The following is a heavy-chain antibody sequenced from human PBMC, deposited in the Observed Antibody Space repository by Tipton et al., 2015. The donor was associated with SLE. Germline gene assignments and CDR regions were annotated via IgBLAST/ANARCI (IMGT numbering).Heavy chain of an antibody. CDR2: INHSGST. CDR3: ARDSYGATAYYYYYMDV. D-gene: IGHD4-17*01. J-gene: IGHJ6*03. CDR1: GGSFSGYY. V-gene: IGHV4-34*01. Sequence: TLSLTCAVYGGSFSGYYWSWIRQPPGKGLEWIGEINHSGSTNYNPSLKSRVTISVDKSKNQFSLKLSFVTAADTAVYYCARDSYGATAYYYYYMDVWGKGATVTVSS.